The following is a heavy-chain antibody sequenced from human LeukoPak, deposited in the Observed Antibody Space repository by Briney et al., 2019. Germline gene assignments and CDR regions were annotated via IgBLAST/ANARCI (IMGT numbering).Heavy chain of an antibody. CDR3: TRNNWGIDY. CDR1: GFNFREHW. Sequence: GGSLRLSCAASGFNFREHWMHWVRQAPGKGLVWVSRINYYGDITNYADSVRGRFTVSRDNAKNMLFLQMDSLRAEDTALYYCTRNNWGIDYWGQGTLVTVSS. J-gene: IGHJ4*02. CDR2: INYYGDIT. V-gene: IGHV3-74*01. D-gene: IGHD7-27*01.